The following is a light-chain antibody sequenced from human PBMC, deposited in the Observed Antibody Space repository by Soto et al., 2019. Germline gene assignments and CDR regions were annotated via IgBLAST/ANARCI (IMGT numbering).Light chain of an antibody. CDR3: QNYYRAPWT. CDR1: EDISNY. CDR2: GAS. J-gene: IGKJ1*01. Sequence: DIQMTQSPSSLSASVGDRVTITCRASEDISNYLAWYQQKPGKVPKLLIYGASTLQSGVPSRFSGSGSGTDFTLTISSLQTEGVATYYDQNYYRAPWTFGQGTKVESK. V-gene: IGKV1-27*01.